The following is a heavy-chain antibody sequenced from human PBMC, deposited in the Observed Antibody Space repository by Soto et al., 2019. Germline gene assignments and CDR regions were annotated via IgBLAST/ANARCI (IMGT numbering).Heavy chain of an antibody. D-gene: IGHD2-8*02. J-gene: IGHJ4*01. CDR2: ISYDGSNK. V-gene: IGHV3-30-3*01. CDR3: ARVKLVAVASLFSYYFDS. Sequence: GGSLRLFCAASGFTFSSYAMHWVRQAPGKGLEWVAVISYDGSNKYYADSVKGRFTISRDNSKNTLYLQMNSLRAEDTAVYYCARVKLVAVASLFSYYFDSWGQGTLVTVSS. CDR1: GFTFSSYA.